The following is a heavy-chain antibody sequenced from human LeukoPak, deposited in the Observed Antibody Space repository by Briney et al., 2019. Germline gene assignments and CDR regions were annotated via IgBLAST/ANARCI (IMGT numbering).Heavy chain of an antibody. Sequence: SETLSLTCTVSGDSIRSYYWSWIRQPPGKGLEWIGYIYYRGNTNYNPSLKSRVVISIDTSSNQFSLKLSSVTAADTAVYFCARDSPPQYASSSAGFDYWGQGTQVTVSS. CDR2: IYYRGNT. CDR1: GDSIRSYY. D-gene: IGHD6-6*01. CDR3: ARDSPPQYASSSAGFDY. V-gene: IGHV4-59*01. J-gene: IGHJ4*02.